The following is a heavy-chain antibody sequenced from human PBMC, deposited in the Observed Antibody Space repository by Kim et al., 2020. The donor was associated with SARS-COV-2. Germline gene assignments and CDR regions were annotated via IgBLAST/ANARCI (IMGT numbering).Heavy chain of an antibody. Sequence: GESLKISCKGSGYSFTSYWISWVRQMPGKGLEWMGRIDPSDSYTNYSPSFQGHVTISADKSISTAYLQWSSLKASDTAMYYCARHWVGSSWYANYYYGMDVWGQGTTVTVSS. J-gene: IGHJ6*02. V-gene: IGHV5-10-1*01. CDR2: IDPSDSYT. D-gene: IGHD6-13*01. CDR1: GYSFTSYW. CDR3: ARHWVGSSWYANYYYGMDV.